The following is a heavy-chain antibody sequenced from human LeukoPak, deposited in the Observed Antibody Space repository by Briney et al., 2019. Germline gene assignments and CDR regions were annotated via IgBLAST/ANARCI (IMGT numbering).Heavy chain of an antibody. CDR1: GFTFSSYA. J-gene: IGHJ4*02. D-gene: IGHD3-22*01. CDR2: LSYDGSNK. CDR3: ARGYYDSSGYYYGFDY. Sequence: QPGRSLRLSCAASGFTFSSYAMHWVRQAPGKGLEWVAVLSYDGSNKYYADSVKGRFTISRDNSKNTLYLQMNSLRAEDTAVYYCARGYYDSSGYYYGFDYWGQGTLVTVSS. V-gene: IGHV3-30-3*01.